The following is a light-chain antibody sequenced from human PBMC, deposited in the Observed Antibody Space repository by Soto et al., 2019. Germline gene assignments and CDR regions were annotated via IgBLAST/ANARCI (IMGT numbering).Light chain of an antibody. CDR3: LLDHDDSWT. CDR2: GAS. Sequence: DVQMTQSPCYVSASVGDRVTITCRASQGISSWLAWYQQKPEKAPKSLIYGASSLQSGVPSRFRGSRSGTEFTLTVSSLQPEEFATDYCLLDHDDSWTFGQGAKVDIK. V-gene: IGKV1D-16*01. J-gene: IGKJ1*01. CDR1: QGISSW.